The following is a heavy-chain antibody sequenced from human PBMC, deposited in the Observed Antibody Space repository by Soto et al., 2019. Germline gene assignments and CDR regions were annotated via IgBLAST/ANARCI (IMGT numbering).Heavy chain of an antibody. J-gene: IGHJ5*02. D-gene: IGHD4-17*01. CDR2: ITNTGITT. Sequence: GGSLRLSCAASGFGFSTHALSWVRQAPGKGLEWLSSITNTGITTHYAESVKGRVTISRENSRNTLHLQIHNLRVDDTAVYYCAKGFDYGVPHHIDRWGQGTLVTLSS. CDR3: AKGFDYGVPHHIDR. CDR1: GFGFSTHA. V-gene: IGHV3-23*01.